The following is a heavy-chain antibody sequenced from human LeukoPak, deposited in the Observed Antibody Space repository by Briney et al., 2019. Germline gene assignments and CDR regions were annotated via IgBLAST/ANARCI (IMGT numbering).Heavy chain of an antibody. CDR3: ASTFADYCGGDCYPYYFDY. Sequence: SVKVSCKASGGTFSSYAISWVRQAPGQGLEWMGGIIPIFGTANYAQEFQGRVTITADESTSTAYMELSSLRSEGTAVYYCASTFADYCGGDCYPYYFDYWGQGTLVTVSS. CDR2: IIPIFGTA. D-gene: IGHD2-21*02. CDR1: GGTFSSYA. V-gene: IGHV1-69*13. J-gene: IGHJ4*02.